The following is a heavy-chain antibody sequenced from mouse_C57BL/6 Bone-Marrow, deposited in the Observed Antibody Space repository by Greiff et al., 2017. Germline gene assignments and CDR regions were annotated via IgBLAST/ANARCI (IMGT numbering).Heavy chain of an antibody. J-gene: IGHJ3*01. Sequence: VQLQQPGAELVKPGSSVKLSCKASGYTFTSYWMHWVKQRPRQGLEWIGKIDPSGGGTNYNQKFKGKATLTVDKSSSTAYMQLSSLTSEDSAVYYCAREDRSGYAFAYWGQGTLVTVSA. V-gene: IGHV1-69*02. CDR1: GYTFTSYW. CDR2: IDPSGGGT. D-gene: IGHD3-2*02. CDR3: AREDRSGYAFAY.